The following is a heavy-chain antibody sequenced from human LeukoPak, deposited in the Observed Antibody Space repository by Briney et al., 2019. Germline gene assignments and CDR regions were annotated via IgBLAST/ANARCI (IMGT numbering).Heavy chain of an antibody. CDR2: TYYRSKWYN. CDR1: GDSVSSNSAC. CDR3: ARGYVLMVYAIAWFDP. V-gene: IGHV6-1*01. Sequence: SQTLSLTCAISGDSVSSNSACWNWIRQSPSRGLEWLGRTYYRSKWYNDYAVSVKSRITVNPDTSKNQFSLKLSSVTAADTAVYYCARGYVLMVYAIAWFDPWGQGTLVTVSS. J-gene: IGHJ5*02. D-gene: IGHD2-8*01.